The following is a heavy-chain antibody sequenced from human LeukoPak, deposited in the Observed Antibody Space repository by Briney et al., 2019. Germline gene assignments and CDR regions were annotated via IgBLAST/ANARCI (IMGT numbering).Heavy chain of an antibody. CDR3: AKIPLGGDYGDYFDY. J-gene: IGHJ4*02. CDR1: GFTFSSYA. D-gene: IGHD4-17*01. CDR2: ISGSGGST. Sequence: PGGSLRLSCAASGFTFSSYAMSWVRQAPGKGLEWVSAISGSGGSTYYADSVKGRFTISRDNSKNTLYLQMNSLRAEDTAVYYCAKIPLGGDYGDYFDYWGQGTLVTVSS. V-gene: IGHV3-23*01.